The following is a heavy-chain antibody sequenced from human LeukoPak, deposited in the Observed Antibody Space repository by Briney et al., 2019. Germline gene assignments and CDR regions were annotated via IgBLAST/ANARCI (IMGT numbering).Heavy chain of an antibody. J-gene: IGHJ4*02. D-gene: IGHD3-10*01. V-gene: IGHV4-59*12. CDR3: ARDSMVRGGGFDY. CDR1: GGSISSYY. Sequence: SETLSLTCTVSGGSISSYYWSWIRQPPGKGLEWIGYIYYSGSTNYNPSLKSRVTISVDTSKNQFSLKLSSVTAADTAVYYCARDSMVRGGGFDYWGQGTLVTVSS. CDR2: IYYSGST.